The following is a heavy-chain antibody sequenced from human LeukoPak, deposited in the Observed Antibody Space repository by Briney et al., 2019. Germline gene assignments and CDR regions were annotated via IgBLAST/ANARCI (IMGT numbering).Heavy chain of an antibody. Sequence: SETLSLTCTVSGGSISSYYWSWIRQPPGKGLEWIGYIYYSGGTNYNPSLKSRVTISVDTSKNQFSLKLSSVTAADTAVYYCARSSTTTKYYYYGMDVWGQGTTVTVSS. V-gene: IGHV4-59*01. D-gene: IGHD2/OR15-2a*01. CDR2: IYYSGGT. CDR3: ARSSTTTKYYYYGMDV. CDR1: GGSISSYY. J-gene: IGHJ6*02.